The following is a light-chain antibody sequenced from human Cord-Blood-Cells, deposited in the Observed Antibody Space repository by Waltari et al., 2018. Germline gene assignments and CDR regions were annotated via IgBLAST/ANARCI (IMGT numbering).Light chain of an antibody. CDR3: QQFNSYPLT. CDR1: QGISSA. Sequence: AIQLTQSPSSLSASVGDRVTITCRASQGISSALACYQQKPGKAPKFLIYDASSLESGVPSRFSGSGSGTDFTLTISSLQPEDFATYYCQQFNSYPLTFGGGTKVEIK. CDR2: DAS. V-gene: IGKV1-13*02. J-gene: IGKJ4*01.